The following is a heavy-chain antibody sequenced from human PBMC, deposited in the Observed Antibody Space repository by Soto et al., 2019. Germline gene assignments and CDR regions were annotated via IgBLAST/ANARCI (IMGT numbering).Heavy chain of an antibody. Sequence: EVQLVESGGGLVQPGGSLRLSCAASGYTFTGYGMNWVRQAPGKGLEWISYISGAGHTIYYADSVKGRFTVSRDSATNSVYLQVSSLRDDDTAIYYCARDMSGWTDTGWFDPWGQGTLVTVTS. J-gene: IGHJ5*02. CDR1: GYTFTGYG. CDR2: ISGAGHTI. V-gene: IGHV3-48*02. CDR3: ARDMSGWTDTGWFDP. D-gene: IGHD2-21*02.